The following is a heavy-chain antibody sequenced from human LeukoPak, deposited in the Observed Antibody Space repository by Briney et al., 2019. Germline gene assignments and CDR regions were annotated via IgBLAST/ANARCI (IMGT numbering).Heavy chain of an antibody. J-gene: IGHJ4*02. CDR1: GFTFSNYW. Sequence: GGSLRLSCAASGFTFSNYWMSWVRQAPGQGLEWVANIKQDGSEKNYVDSVKGRFTISRDNAKNSLYLQMNSLGAGDTAVYYCARDPGLNVWGQGTLVTVSS. D-gene: IGHD3-16*01. CDR2: IKQDGSEK. CDR3: ARDPGLNV. V-gene: IGHV3-7*01.